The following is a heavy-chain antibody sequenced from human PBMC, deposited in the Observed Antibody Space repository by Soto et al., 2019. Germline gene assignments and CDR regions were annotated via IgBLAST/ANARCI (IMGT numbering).Heavy chain of an antibody. J-gene: IGHJ4*02. CDR2: IYYSGST. CDR1: GGSISSSSYY. D-gene: IGHD4-17*01. V-gene: IGHV4-39*01. CDR3: ARRPFSDTVTSN. Sequence: SETLSLTCTVSGGSISSSSYYWGWIRQPPGKGLEWIGSIYYSGSTYYNPSLKSRVTISVDTSKNQFSLKLSSVTAADTAVYYCARRPFSDTVTSNWGQGTLVTVSS.